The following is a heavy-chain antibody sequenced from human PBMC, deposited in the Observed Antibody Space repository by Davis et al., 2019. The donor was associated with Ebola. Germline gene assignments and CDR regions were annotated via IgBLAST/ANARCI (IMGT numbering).Heavy chain of an antibody. CDR1: GFSLSTSGVG. D-gene: IGHD1-26*01. Sequence: SGPTLVKPTQTLTLTCTFSGFSLSTSGVGVGWIRQPPGKALEWLALIYWDDDKRYSPSLKSRLTITKDTSKNQVVLTMTNMEPVDTATYYCARILRLWELLEGGSQYYFDYWGQGTLVTVSS. CDR3: ARILRLWELLEGGSQYYFDY. J-gene: IGHJ4*02. CDR2: IYWDDDK. V-gene: IGHV2-5*02.